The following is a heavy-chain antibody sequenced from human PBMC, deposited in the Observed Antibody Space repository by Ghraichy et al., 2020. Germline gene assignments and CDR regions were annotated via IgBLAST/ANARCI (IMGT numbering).Heavy chain of an antibody. V-gene: IGHV4-31*03. CDR2: IYYSGST. J-gene: IGHJ6*03. D-gene: IGHD4-17*01. Sequence: TLSLTCTVSGGSISSGGYYWSWIRQHPGKGLEWIGYIYYSGSTYYNPSLKSRVTISVDTSKNQFSLKLSSVTAADTAVYYCARGVRAGDYVPINYYYYYMDVWGKGTTVTVSS. CDR1: GGSISSGGYY. CDR3: ARGVRAGDYVPINYYYYYMDV.